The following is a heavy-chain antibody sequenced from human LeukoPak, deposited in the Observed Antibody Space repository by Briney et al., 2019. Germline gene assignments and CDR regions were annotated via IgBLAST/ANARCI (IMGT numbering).Heavy chain of an antibody. CDR2: ISSNGGST. D-gene: IGHD2-21*01. Sequence: AGGSLRLSCAGSGFSFNSYGMDWVRQAPGKGLEYVSGISSNGGSTYYAKSVKGRFTISRDNSKNTLYLQMGSLRAEDTAVYYCARGYSRIIPIEGYWGQGTLVTVSS. CDR3: ARGYSRIIPIEGY. CDR1: GFSFNSYG. V-gene: IGHV3-64*01. J-gene: IGHJ4*02.